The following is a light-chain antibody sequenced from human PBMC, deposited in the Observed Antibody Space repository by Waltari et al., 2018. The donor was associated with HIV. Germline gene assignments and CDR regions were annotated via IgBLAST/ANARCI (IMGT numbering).Light chain of an antibody. CDR3: ATWDDILSGYL. Sequence: QSVPTQPPSASGTPGPRVAISCSGRHSPLGSNFLYWYQQLPGTAPKLLIYKDNQRPSGVPERFSASKSGSSSSLAISGLRSEDEAEYYCATWDDILSGYLFGTGTKVTVL. J-gene: IGLJ1*01. CDR2: KDN. V-gene: IGLV1-47*01. CDR1: HSPLGSNF.